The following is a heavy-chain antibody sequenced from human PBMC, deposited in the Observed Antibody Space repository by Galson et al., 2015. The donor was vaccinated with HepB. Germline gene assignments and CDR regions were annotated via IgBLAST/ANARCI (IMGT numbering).Heavy chain of an antibody. CDR3: AHSSVAATAYYFDY. CDR2: TYYRSKWYN. V-gene: IGHV6-1*01. J-gene: IGHJ4*02. D-gene: IGHD6-19*01. CDR1: GDSVSSNSAA. Sequence: CAISGDSVSSNSAAWNWIRQSPSRGLEWLGRTYYRSKWYNDYAVSVKSRITINPDTSKNQFSLQLNSVTPEDTAVYYCAHSSVAATAYYFDYWGQGTLVTVSS.